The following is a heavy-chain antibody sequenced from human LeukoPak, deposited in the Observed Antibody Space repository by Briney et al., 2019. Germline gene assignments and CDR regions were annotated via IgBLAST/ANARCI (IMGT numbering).Heavy chain of an antibody. J-gene: IGHJ4*02. V-gene: IGHV3-7*03. Sequence: GGSLRLSCAASGFTFSTYWMSWVRQAPGKGLEWVANIKQDGSEKYYVDSVKGRFTISRDNAKNSLYLQMNSLRAEDTAVYYCAKWSGGSYYYGTIDYWGQGTLVTVSS. D-gene: IGHD1-26*01. CDR2: IKQDGSEK. CDR1: GFTFSTYW. CDR3: AKWSGGSYYYGTIDY.